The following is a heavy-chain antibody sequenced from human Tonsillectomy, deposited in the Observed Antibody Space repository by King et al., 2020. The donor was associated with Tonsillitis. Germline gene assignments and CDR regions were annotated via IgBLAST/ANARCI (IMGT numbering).Heavy chain of an antibody. D-gene: IGHD4-23*01. J-gene: IGHJ2*01. CDR2: ISGSGGST. CDR1: GFTFSSYA. Sequence: QLVQSGGGLVQPGGSLRLSCAASGFTFSSYAMSWGRQAPGKGLEWVSAISGSGGSTYYADSVKGRLTISRDNSKNTLYLQMNILRAEDTAVYYCAKDLPDYGGNSGWYFDLWGRGTLVTVSS. V-gene: IGHV3-23*04. CDR3: AKDLPDYGGNSGWYFDL.